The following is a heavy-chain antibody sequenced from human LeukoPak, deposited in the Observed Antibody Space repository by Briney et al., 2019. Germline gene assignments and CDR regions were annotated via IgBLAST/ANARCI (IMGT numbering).Heavy chain of an antibody. V-gene: IGHV4-39*07. Sequence: SETLSLTCTVSGGSISSSSYYWGWIHQPPGKGLEWIGSIYYSGSTYYNPSLKSRVTISVDTSKNQFSLKLSSVTAADTAVYYCARQGGYSSSPDYWGQGTLVTVSS. CDR3: ARQGGYSSSPDY. CDR2: IYYSGST. D-gene: IGHD2-15*01. J-gene: IGHJ4*02. CDR1: GGSISSSSYY.